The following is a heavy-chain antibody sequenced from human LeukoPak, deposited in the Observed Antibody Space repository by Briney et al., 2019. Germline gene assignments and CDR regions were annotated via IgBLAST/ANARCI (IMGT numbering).Heavy chain of an antibody. V-gene: IGHV4-34*01. CDR1: GGSFSGYY. Sequence: SETLSLTCAVYGGSFSGYYWSWIRQPPGKGLEWIGEINHSGSTNYNSSLKSRVTISVDTSKNQFSLKLSSVTAADTAVYYCAFRKVGYCSSTSCYFRSGFDPWGQGTLVTVSS. CDR2: INHSGST. J-gene: IGHJ5*02. CDR3: AFRKVGYCSSTSCYFRSGFDP. D-gene: IGHD2-2*01.